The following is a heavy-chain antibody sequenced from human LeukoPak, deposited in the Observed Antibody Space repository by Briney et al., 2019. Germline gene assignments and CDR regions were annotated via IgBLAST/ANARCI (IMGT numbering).Heavy chain of an antibody. J-gene: IGHJ6*02. Sequence: PGGSLRLSCAASGFTVSSNYMSWVRQAPGKGLEWVSVIYSGGSTYYADSVKGRFTISRDNSKNTLHLQMNSLRAEDTAVYYCARDRGYSYGPDVYYYYYGMDVWGQGTTVTVSS. CDR2: IYSGGST. CDR3: ARDRGYSYGPDVYYYYYGMDV. D-gene: IGHD5-18*01. CDR1: GFTVSSNY. V-gene: IGHV3-66*01.